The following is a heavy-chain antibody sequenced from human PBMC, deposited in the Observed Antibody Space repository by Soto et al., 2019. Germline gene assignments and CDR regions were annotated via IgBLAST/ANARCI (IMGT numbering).Heavy chain of an antibody. CDR2: IIPIFGIA. CDR3: AKEGGNHYYYYAMDV. V-gene: IGHV1-69*13. J-gene: IGHJ6*02. CDR1: GGTFSRYS. Sequence: GASVKVSCKASGGTFSRYSITWVRQAPGHGLEWIGRIIPIFGIASYAQKFQDRVTITADESTSTAYMELSSLRSDDTAVYYCAKEGGNHYYYYAMDVWGQGTTVTVSS. D-gene: IGHD1-26*01.